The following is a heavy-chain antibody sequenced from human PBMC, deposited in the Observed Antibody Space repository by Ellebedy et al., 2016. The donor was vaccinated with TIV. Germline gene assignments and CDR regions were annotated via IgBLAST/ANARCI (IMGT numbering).Heavy chain of an antibody. Sequence: GESLKISCAASGFTFSSYGMHWVRQAPGKGLEWVAVISYDGSNKYYADSVKGRFTISRDNSKNTLYLQMNSLRAEDTAVYYCAKPGIVGATVPYYFDYWGQGTLVTVSS. V-gene: IGHV3-30*18. CDR2: ISYDGSNK. J-gene: IGHJ4*02. CDR3: AKPGIVGATVPYYFDY. CDR1: GFTFSSYG. D-gene: IGHD1-26*01.